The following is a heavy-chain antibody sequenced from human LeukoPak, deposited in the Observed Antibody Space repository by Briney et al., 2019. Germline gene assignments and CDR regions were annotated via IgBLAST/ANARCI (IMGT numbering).Heavy chain of an antibody. CDR3: ARTFDYYDSSGQNWIDP. D-gene: IGHD3-22*01. V-gene: IGHV4-30-4*01. CDR1: GGSISSGDYY. CDR2: IYYSGST. J-gene: IGHJ5*02. Sequence: PSETLSLTCTVSGGSISSGDYYWSWIRQPPGKGLEWIGYIYYSGSTYYNPSLKSRVTISVDTSKNQFSLKLSSVTAADTAVYYCARTFDYYDSSGQNWIDPWGQGTLVTVSS.